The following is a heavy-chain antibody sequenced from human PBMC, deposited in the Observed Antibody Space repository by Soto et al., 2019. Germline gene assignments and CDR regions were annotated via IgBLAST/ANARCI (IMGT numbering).Heavy chain of an antibody. J-gene: IGHJ6*02. Sequence: GESLKISCKGSGYSFTSYWIGWVRQMPGKGLEWMGIIYPGDSDTRYSPSFQGQVTISADKSISTAYLQWSSLKASDTAMYYCARIPLAAGTSFDYGMDVWGQGTTVTVSS. CDR3: ARIPLAAGTSFDYGMDV. D-gene: IGHD6-13*01. V-gene: IGHV5-51*01. CDR1: GYSFTSYW. CDR2: IYPGDSDT.